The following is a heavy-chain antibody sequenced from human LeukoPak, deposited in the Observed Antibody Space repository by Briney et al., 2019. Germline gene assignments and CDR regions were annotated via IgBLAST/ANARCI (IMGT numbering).Heavy chain of an antibody. CDR3: AREQTGYSGYDYSDY. J-gene: IGHJ4*02. D-gene: IGHD5-12*01. V-gene: IGHV4-38-2*02. CDR2: INHSGST. Sequence: SETLSLTCSVSGYSITRAYSWGWVRQPPGKGLEWIGEINHSGSTNYNPSLKSRVTISVDTSKNQFSLKLSSVTAADTAVYYCAREQTGYSGYDYSDYWGQGTLVTVSS. CDR1: GYSITRAYS.